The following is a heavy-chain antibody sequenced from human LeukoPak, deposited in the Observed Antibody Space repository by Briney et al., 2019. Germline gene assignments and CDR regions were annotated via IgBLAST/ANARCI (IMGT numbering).Heavy chain of an antibody. CDR2: IGGGDT. V-gene: IGHV3-23*01. CDR3: AKDWIPYNRVFDCFDF. Sequence: GGSPRLSCATSGFTFNIFAMTWVRQAPGKGLEWVSTIGGGDTYYSGSVKGRFTISRDDSKNTVYLQMNSLRAEDTVVYYCAKDWIPYNRVFDCFDFWGQGTLVTVSS. D-gene: IGHD2-21*01. CDR1: GFTFNIFA. J-gene: IGHJ4*02.